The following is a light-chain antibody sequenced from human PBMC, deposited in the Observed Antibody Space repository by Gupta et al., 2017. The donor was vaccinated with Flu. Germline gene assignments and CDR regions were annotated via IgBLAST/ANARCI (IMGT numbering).Light chain of an antibody. CDR1: QSVSTK. V-gene: IGKV3-15*01. CDR3: QQKNNWPLT. Sequence: EIVMTQSLATLSVSPGERATLSCRASQSVSTKLAWYQQKPGQAPRLLIFDASTRATGIPARFSGSGSGTEFTLTISSRQSEDFAVYYCQQKNNWPLTFGGGTKVEIK. CDR2: DAS. J-gene: IGKJ4*01.